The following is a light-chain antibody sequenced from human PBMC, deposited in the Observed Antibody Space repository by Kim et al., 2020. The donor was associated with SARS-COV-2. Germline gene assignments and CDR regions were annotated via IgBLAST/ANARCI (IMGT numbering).Light chain of an antibody. Sequence: GKSITICCTGTSSDVGGYNYVSWYQQHPGKAPKLMIYDVSKRPSGVSNRFSGSKSGNTASLTISGLQAEDEADYYCSSYTSTSSYVFGTGTKVTVL. V-gene: IGLV2-14*04. CDR1: SSDVGGYNY. CDR3: SSYTSTSSYV. CDR2: DVS. J-gene: IGLJ1*01.